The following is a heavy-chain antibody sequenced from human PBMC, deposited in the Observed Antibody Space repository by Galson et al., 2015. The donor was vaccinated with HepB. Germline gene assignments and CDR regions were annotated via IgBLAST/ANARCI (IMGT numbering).Heavy chain of an antibody. CDR2: INPNSGDT. V-gene: IGHV1-2*06. Sequence: SVKVSCKASGYAFTAYYMHWVRQAPGQGLEWMGRINPNSGDTDYAQKFQGRVTMTRDTSITIAYMEVNSLRSDDTAVYFCAPAGAGDGFDIWGQGTMVTVS. CDR1: GYAFTAYY. J-gene: IGHJ3*02. CDR3: APAGAGDGFDI. D-gene: IGHD7-27*01.